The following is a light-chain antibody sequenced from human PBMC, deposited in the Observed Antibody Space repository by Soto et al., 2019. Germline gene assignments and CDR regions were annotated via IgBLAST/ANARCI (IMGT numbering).Light chain of an antibody. CDR3: QHYNNLWG. V-gene: IGKV3-15*01. CDR2: GAS. J-gene: IGKJ4*01. CDR1: QSVRSN. Sequence: EIVMTQSPATLSVSPGERVTLSCRASQSVRSNLAWYQQKPGQVPRVLIYGASSRAIGIPDRFSGSGSGTEFTLTISSLQSEDFAGSYCQHYNNLWGFGGGTKVEIK.